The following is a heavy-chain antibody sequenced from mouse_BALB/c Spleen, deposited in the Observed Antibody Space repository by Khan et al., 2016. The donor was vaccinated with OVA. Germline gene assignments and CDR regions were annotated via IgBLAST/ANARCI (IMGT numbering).Heavy chain of an antibody. CDR3: ARRTTEYALDY. CDR2: INPRSGYT. J-gene: IGHJ4*01. D-gene: IGHD2-14*01. Sequence: QVQLQQSGAELARPGASVKMSCKASGYTFTSHTMHWVKQRPGQGLEWIGYINPRSGYTQYNQKLNDKAALTADISSSTAYMQLSSLTSEDSAVYYWARRTTEYALDYWGQGTSVTVSS. CDR1: GYTFTSHT. V-gene: IGHV1-4*01.